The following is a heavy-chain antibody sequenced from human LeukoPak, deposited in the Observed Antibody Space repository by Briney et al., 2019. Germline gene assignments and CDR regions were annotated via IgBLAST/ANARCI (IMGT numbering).Heavy chain of an antibody. CDR1: GFTVSSNY. CDR3: AREMGGYSSGWLSHFDY. CDR2: IYSGGST. J-gene: IGHJ4*02. Sequence: PGGSLRLSCAASGFTVSSNYMGWVRQAPGKGLEWVSVIYSGGSTYYADSVKGRFTISRDNSKNTLYLQMNSLRAEDTAVYYCAREMGGYSSGWLSHFDYWGQGTLVTVSS. D-gene: IGHD6-19*01. V-gene: IGHV3-66*01.